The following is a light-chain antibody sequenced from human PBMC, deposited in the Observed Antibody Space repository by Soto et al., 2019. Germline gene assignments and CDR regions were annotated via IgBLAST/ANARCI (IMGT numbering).Light chain of an antibody. CDR3: GSHAGDSNLV. CDR2: EVT. CDR1: STDVGAYNY. Sequence: QSALTQPPSASGSPGQSVTISCTGTSTDVGAYNYVSWYQQHPGKAPKLIIYEVTKRPSGVPDRFSGSKSGNTASLTVSVLQAEDEAGYYCGSHAGDSNLVFGGGTKLTVL. J-gene: IGLJ3*02. V-gene: IGLV2-8*01.